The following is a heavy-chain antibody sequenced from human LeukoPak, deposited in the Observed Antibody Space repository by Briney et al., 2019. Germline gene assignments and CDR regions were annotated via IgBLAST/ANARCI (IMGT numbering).Heavy chain of an antibody. Sequence: GGSLRLSCAASGFTFSSYSLNWVRQAPGKGLEWVSFISSSSITIYYADSVKGRFTISRDNAEKSLYLQMDSLRAEDTAVYYCARDRGGSYSAIDYWGQGTLVTVSS. CDR3: ARDRGGSYSAIDY. V-gene: IGHV3-48*04. J-gene: IGHJ4*02. D-gene: IGHD2-15*01. CDR2: ISSSSITI. CDR1: GFTFSSYS.